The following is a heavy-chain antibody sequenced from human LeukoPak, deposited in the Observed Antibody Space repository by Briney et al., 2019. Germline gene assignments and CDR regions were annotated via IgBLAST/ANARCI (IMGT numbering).Heavy chain of an antibody. J-gene: IGHJ4*02. V-gene: IGHV3-23*01. CDR1: GFTFSSYA. CDR2: ISGSGGST. CDR3: ARERYDLLTAYFFDY. Sequence: SGGSLRLSCAASGFTFSSYAMSWVRQAPGKGLEWVSAISGSGGSTYYADSVKGRFTISRDSSKNTLYLQMNSLRAEDTAVYYCARERYDLLTAYFFDYWGQGTLVTASS. D-gene: IGHD3-9*01.